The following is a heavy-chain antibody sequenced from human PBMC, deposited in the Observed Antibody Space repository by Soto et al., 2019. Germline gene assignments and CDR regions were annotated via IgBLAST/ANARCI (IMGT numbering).Heavy chain of an antibody. J-gene: IGHJ4*02. Sequence: GGSLRLSCAASGFTFSSYAMHWVRQAPGKGLEWVAVISYDGSNKYYADSVKGRFTISRDNSKNTLYLQMNSLRAEDTAVYYCARRGDFWSGYYTYGPFDYWGQGTLVTVSS. V-gene: IGHV3-30-3*01. D-gene: IGHD3-3*01. CDR3: ARRGDFWSGYYTYGPFDY. CDR1: GFTFSSYA. CDR2: ISYDGSNK.